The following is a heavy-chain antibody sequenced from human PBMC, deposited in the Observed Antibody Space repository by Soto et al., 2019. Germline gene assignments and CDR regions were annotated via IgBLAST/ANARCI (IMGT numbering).Heavy chain of an antibody. CDR3: ARDLRLDDYYYYGMDV. V-gene: IGHV3-13*01. Sequence: EVQLVESGGGLVQPGGSLRLSCAASGFTFSRSDMHWVRQATGKGLEWVSAIGTAGDTYYPGSVKGRFTISREHAKNSLYLQRNSLRAEDTAVYYCARDLRLDDYYYYGMDVWGQGTTVTVSS. D-gene: IGHD6-19*01. J-gene: IGHJ6*02. CDR1: GFTFSRSD. CDR2: IGTAGDT.